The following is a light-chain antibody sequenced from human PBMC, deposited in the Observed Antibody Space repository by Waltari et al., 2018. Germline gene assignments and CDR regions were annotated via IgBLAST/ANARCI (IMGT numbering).Light chain of an antibody. CDR3: CSYAGGSTFYV. V-gene: IGLV2-23*02. CDR2: EVT. Sequence: QPALTQPASVSGSPGQSITISCTGTSNDVGNSKHVCWYQQHPGKAPKLIVSEVTERPPGVSNRFAGSKSGNTASLTISGLQAEDEADYYCCSYAGGSTFYVFGTETKDTVL. CDR1: SNDVGNSKH. J-gene: IGLJ1*01.